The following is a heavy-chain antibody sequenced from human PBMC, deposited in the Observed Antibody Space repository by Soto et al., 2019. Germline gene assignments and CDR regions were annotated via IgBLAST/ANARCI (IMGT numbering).Heavy chain of an antibody. CDR3: ARHTSYYDYIWGSYRSYYYYMDV. Sequence: PSETLSLTCAVYGGSFSGYYWSWIRQPPGKGLEWIGEINHSGSTNYNPSLKSRVTISVDTSKNQFSLKLSSVTAADTAVYYCARHTSYYDYIWGSYRSYYYYMDVWGKGTTVTVSS. CDR1: GGSFSGYY. J-gene: IGHJ6*03. CDR2: INHSGST. V-gene: IGHV4-34*01. D-gene: IGHD3-16*02.